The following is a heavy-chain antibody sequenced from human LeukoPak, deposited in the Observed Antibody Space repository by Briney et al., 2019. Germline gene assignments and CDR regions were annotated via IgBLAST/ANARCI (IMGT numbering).Heavy chain of an antibody. J-gene: IGHJ5*02. D-gene: IGHD2-15*01. Sequence: SETLSLTCTVSGGSISSYYWSWIRQPPGKGLEWIGYIYYSGSTNYNPSLKSRVTISVDTSKNQFSLKLSSVTAADTAVYYCARHGDIVVVVARDWFDPWGQGTLVTVSS. CDR2: IYYSGST. V-gene: IGHV4-59*08. CDR1: GGSISSYY. CDR3: ARHGDIVVVVARDWFDP.